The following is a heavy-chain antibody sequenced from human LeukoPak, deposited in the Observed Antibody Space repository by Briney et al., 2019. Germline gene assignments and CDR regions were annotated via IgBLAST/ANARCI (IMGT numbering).Heavy chain of an antibody. CDR3: ARAPMTTVNYYYYMDV. CDR1: GGTFSSYA. J-gene: IGHJ6*03. D-gene: IGHD4-17*01. Sequence: SVKVSCKASGGTFSSYAISRVRQAPGQGLEWMGGVIPIFGTANYAQKFQGRVTITTDESTSTAYMELSSLRSEDTAVYYCARAPMTTVNYYYYMDVWGKGTTVTVSS. CDR2: VIPIFGTA. V-gene: IGHV1-69*05.